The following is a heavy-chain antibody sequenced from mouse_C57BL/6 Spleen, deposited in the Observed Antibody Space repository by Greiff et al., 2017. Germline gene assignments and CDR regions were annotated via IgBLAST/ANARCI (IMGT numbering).Heavy chain of an antibody. D-gene: IGHD1-1*01. V-gene: IGHV1-61*01. CDR2: LYPSDSET. CDR1: GYTFTSYW. CDR3: ARQVVGPDY. Sequence: QVQLQQPGAELVRPGSSVKLSCKASGYTFTSYWMDWVKQRPGQGLEWIGNLYPSDSETHYNQKFKDKATLTVDKSSSTAYMQLSSLTSEDSAVYYCARQVVGPDYWGQGTTLTVSS. J-gene: IGHJ2*01.